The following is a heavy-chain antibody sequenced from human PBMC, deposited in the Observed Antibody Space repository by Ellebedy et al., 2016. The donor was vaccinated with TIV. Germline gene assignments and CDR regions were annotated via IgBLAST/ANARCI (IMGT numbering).Heavy chain of an antibody. J-gene: IGHJ5*02. CDR3: ARDGDFYGSGSSPTWLDP. Sequence: GGSLRLXXEASGFAFSRYGLHWVRQAPGRGLEWVAFISFDGSHEYYADSVRGRFTISRDNSKNRLYLQMNSLSSEDKAFYYCARDGDFYGSGSSPTWLDPWGRGVQVIVAS. V-gene: IGHV3-30*04. CDR1: GFAFSRYG. D-gene: IGHD3-10*01. CDR2: ISFDGSHE.